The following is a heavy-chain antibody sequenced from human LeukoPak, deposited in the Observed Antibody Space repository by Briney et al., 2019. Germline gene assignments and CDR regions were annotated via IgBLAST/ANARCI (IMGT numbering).Heavy chain of an antibody. Sequence: GSVKVSCKASGYTFTGYYMHWVRQAPGQGLEWMGCINPNSGDTNYAQKFQGRVTMTRDTSISTANMELSRLSSDDTAVFYCAREGPIVGATTGAFDIWGQGTMVTVSS. CDR2: INPNSGDT. J-gene: IGHJ3*02. CDR3: AREGPIVGATTGAFDI. CDR1: GYTFTGYY. D-gene: IGHD1-26*01. V-gene: IGHV1-2*02.